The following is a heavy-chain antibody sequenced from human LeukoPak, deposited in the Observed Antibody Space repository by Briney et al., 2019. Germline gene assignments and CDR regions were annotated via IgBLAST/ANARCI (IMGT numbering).Heavy chain of an antibody. V-gene: IGHV4-34*01. CDR1: GGSFSGYY. J-gene: IGHJ4*02. CDR3: ARLPITMIVHFDY. D-gene: IGHD3-22*01. Sequence: SETLSLTCAVYGGSFSGYYWSWIRQPPGKGLEWIGEINHSGSTNYNPSLKSRVTISVDTSKNQFSLKLSSVTAADTAVYYCARLPITMIVHFDYRGQGTLVTVSS. CDR2: INHSGST.